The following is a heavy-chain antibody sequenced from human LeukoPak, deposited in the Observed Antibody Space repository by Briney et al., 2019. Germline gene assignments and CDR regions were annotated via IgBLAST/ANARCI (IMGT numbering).Heavy chain of an antibody. CDR1: GFTFSNFA. Sequence: GGSLRLSCAASGFTFSNFAMNWVRQAPGKGLEWVSTISGSGGSTYYADSVKGRFTISRDNSKNTLYLQMNSLRAEDTAVYYCAKMVHTEQWLVPFDYWGQGTLVSVSS. D-gene: IGHD6-19*01. CDR3: AKMVHTEQWLVPFDY. CDR2: ISGSGGST. V-gene: IGHV3-23*01. J-gene: IGHJ4*02.